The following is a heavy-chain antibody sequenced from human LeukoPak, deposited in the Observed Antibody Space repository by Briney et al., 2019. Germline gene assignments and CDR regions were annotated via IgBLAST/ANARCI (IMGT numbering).Heavy chain of an antibody. CDR1: GYTLTELS. CDR3: ATYPLAVAAYYFDY. CDR2: FDPEDGET. D-gene: IGHD6-19*01. V-gene: IGHV1-24*01. Sequence: ASVKVSCKVSGYTLTELSMHWVRQAPGKGLEWMGGFDPEDGETIYAQKFQGRVTMTEGTSTDTAYMELSSLRSEDTAVYYCATYPLAVAAYYFDYWGQGTLVTVSS. J-gene: IGHJ4*02.